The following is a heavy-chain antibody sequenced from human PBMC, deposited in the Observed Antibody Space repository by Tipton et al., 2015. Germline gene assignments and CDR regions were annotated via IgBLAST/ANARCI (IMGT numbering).Heavy chain of an antibody. J-gene: IGHJ4*02. CDR3: AREVWYNDSTGYDY. D-gene: IGHD3-22*01. CDR2: IYYSGST. V-gene: IGHV4-59*01. Sequence: TLSLTCTVSGGSISSYYWSWIRQPPGKGLEWIGYIYYSGSTNYNPSLKSRVTISVDTSKNQFSLKLSSVTAADTAVYYCAREVWYNDSTGYDYWGQGTLVTVSS. CDR1: GGSISSYY.